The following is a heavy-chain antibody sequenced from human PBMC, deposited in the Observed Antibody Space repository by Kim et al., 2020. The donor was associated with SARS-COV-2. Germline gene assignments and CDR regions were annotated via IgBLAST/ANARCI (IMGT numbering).Heavy chain of an antibody. V-gene: IGHV4-39*01. J-gene: IGHJ6*01. CDR1: GGSLSSSSYY. Sequence: SETLSLTCTVSGGSLSSSSYYWGWIRQPPGKGLEWIGTAYYIGNTYYNPSLKSRVTISVDTSKNQFSLKLGSVTAADTAVYYCARHQRYSIGWYGDFYY. CDR3: ARHQRYSIGWYGDFYY. D-gene: IGHD6-19*01. CDR2: AYYIGNT.